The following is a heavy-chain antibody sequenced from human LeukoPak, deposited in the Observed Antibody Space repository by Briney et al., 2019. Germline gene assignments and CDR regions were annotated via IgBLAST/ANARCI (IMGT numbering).Heavy chain of an antibody. D-gene: IGHD5-12*01. CDR1: GYTFTSYA. CDR2: MNAGNENT. Sequence: GASVKVSCKASGYTFTSYAVHWVRQAPGQRPEWMGWMNAGNENTKYSKTFQGRISITRDKSASTMYMELRSLKSDDTAVYFCARDKWLPDFEPFDYWGQGTLVIVSS. V-gene: IGHV1-3*01. J-gene: IGHJ4*02. CDR3: ARDKWLPDFEPFDY.